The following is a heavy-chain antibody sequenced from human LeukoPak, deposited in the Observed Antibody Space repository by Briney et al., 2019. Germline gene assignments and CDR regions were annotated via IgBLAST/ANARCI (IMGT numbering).Heavy chain of an antibody. Sequence: GGSLRLSCTTSGFIFSKYWMTSLRQAPGKGLEWVANIRQDAGDIHYVASVKGRFTISRDNGKTSLYLQMNSLRAEDTAVYYCARDEDVVVLLGIIAYDAFDLWGQGTMVTVSS. CDR1: GFIFSKYW. J-gene: IGHJ3*01. CDR2: IRQDAGDI. D-gene: IGHD2-15*01. CDR3: ARDEDVVVLLGIIAYDAFDL. V-gene: IGHV3-7*01.